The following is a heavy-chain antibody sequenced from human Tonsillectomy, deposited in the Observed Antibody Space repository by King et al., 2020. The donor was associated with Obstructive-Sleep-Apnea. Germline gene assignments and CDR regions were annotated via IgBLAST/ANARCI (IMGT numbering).Heavy chain of an antibody. V-gene: IGHV4-38-2*02. CDR2: IYHSGST. CDR1: GYSISSGYY. J-gene: IGHJ4*02. D-gene: IGHD3-3*01. Sequence: QLQESGPGLVKPSETLSLTCTVSGYSISSGYYWGWIRQPPGKGLEWIGSIYHSGSTYYNPSLKSRVTISVDTSKNQFSLKLSSVTAADTAVYYCASVEVYYDFWSGYYTDYWGQGTLVTVSS. CDR3: ASVEVYYDFWSGYYTDY.